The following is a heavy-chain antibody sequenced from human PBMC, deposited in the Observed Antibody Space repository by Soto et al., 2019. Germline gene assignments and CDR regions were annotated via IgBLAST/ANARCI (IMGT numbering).Heavy chain of an antibody. CDR1: SGSISSSNW. Sequence: PSETLSLTCAVSSGSISSSNWWSWVRQPPGKGLEWIGEIYHSGSTNYNPSLKSRVTISVDKSKNQFSLKLSSVTAADTAVYYCARDRRLTVAGTGYDAFDIWGQGTMVTVSS. D-gene: IGHD6-19*01. CDR2: IYHSGST. CDR3: ARDRRLTVAGTGYDAFDI. V-gene: IGHV4-4*02. J-gene: IGHJ3*02.